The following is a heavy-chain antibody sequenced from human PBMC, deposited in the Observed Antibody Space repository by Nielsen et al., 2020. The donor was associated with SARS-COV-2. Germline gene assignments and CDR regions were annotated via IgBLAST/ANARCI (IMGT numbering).Heavy chain of an antibody. V-gene: IGHV3-30*03. D-gene: IGHD2-2*01. J-gene: IGHJ6*03. Sequence: WIRQPPGKGLEWVAVISYDGSNKYYADSVKGRFTISRDNSKNTLYLQMNSLRAEDTAVYYCARSAVVLPAATYYYYYYHMDVWGKGTMVTVSS. CDR2: ISYDGSNK. CDR3: ARSAVVLPAATYYYYYYHMDV.